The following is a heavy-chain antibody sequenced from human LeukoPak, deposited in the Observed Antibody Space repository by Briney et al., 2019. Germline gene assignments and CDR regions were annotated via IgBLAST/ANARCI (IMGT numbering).Heavy chain of an antibody. CDR1: GGTFSSYA. CDR2: IIPIFGTA. CDR3: ARSSQGADYDSWSGGAFDI. J-gene: IGHJ3*02. Sequence: ASVNVSCKASGGTFSSYAISWVRQAPGQGLEWMGGIIPIFGTANYAQKFQGRVTITADESTSTAYMELSSLRSEDTAVYYCARSSQGADYDSWSGGAFDIWGQGTMVTVSS. D-gene: IGHD3-3*01. V-gene: IGHV1-69*13.